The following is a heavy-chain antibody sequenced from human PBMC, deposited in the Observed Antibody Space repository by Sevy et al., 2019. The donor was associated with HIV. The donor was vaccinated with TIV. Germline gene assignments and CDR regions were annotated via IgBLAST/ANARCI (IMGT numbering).Heavy chain of an antibody. CDR3: ARERRYCSSTSCSHYYYGMDV. J-gene: IGHJ6*02. CDR2: ISAYNGNT. CDR1: GYTFTSYG. D-gene: IGHD2-2*01. V-gene: IGHV1-18*01. Sequence: ASVKVSCKASGYTFTSYGISWVRQAPGQGLEWMGWISAYNGNTNYAQKLQGRVTMTTDTSTSTAYMELRSLRSDDTAVYYCARERRYCSSTSCSHYYYGMDVWGQGTTVTVSS.